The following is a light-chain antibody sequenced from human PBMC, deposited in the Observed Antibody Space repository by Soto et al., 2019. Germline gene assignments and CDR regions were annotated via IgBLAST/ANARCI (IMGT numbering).Light chain of an antibody. Sequence: EVELTQSPATLSLSPGETATLYCRASQSVYKFLAWYQQRPGQPPRLLMFDSSNRATGVPVRFSGSGSGTVFTLTIDSLEPEDSAVYYCQQRKHWPPITFGQGTRLEIK. V-gene: IGKV3-11*01. J-gene: IGKJ5*01. CDR1: QSVYKF. CDR2: DSS. CDR3: QQRKHWPPIT.